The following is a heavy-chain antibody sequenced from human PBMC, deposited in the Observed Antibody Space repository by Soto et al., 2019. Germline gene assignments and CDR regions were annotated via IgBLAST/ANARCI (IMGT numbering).Heavy chain of an antibody. V-gene: IGHV3-74*01. D-gene: IGHD2-2*02. CDR2: INSDGSTT. J-gene: IGHJ4*02. Sequence: LRLSCAAPGFTFSNSWMHWVRQAPGKGLVWVSYINSDGSTTTYADSVKGRFTISRDNAKNTVYLQITSLTAEDTAVYYCARDRSYTTDYWGQGTLVTVSS. CDR3: ARDRSYTTDY. CDR1: GFTFSNSW.